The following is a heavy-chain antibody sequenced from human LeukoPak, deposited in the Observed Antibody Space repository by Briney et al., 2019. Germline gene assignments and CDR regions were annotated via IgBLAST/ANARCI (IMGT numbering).Heavy chain of an antibody. D-gene: IGHD6-13*01. CDR1: GFTFSRIA. V-gene: IGHV3-23*01. Sequence: PGGSLRLSCAASGFTFSRIAMRWVRQAPGKGLDWVSSISGSGVSTYYADSVKGRFTISRDNSKNTLYLQMNSLRAEDTAVYYCAKRAAGYYYYGMDVWGQGTTVTVSS. CDR2: ISGSGVST. J-gene: IGHJ6*02. CDR3: AKRAAGYYYYGMDV.